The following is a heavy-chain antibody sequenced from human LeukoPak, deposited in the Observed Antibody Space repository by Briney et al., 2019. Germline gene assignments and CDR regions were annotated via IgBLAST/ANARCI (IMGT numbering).Heavy chain of an antibody. V-gene: IGHV4-59*08. CDR2: ISYSGST. D-gene: IGHD6-6*01. J-gene: IGHJ4*02. CDR1: GGSISRYS. Sequence: SETLSLTCTVSGGSISRYSWSWIRQPQGKGLEWIAYISYSGSTTYNPSLKSRITISVDTSKKQFSLKLSSVTAADTAVYYCARLRFHSSIAAQATDYWGQGTLVTVSS. CDR3: ARLRFHSSIAAQATDY.